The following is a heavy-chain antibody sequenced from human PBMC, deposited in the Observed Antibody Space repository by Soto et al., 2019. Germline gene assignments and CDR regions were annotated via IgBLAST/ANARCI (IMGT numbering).Heavy chain of an antibody. J-gene: IGHJ6*02. CDR2: MYNTGST. V-gene: IGHV4-59*01. CDR3: ARDLWGYCGADCYPLDV. D-gene: IGHD2-21*02. Sequence: SATLSLTCTDSGGSISSYYWSWIRQPPGKGLEWIGNMYNTGSTIYNPSLKSRVTISVDTLKNQLSLKLNSVTAADTAVYYCARDLWGYCGADCYPLDVWGQGTTVTVS. CDR1: GGSISSYY.